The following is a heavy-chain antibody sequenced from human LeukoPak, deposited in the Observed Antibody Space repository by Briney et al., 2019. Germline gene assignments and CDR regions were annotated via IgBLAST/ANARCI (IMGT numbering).Heavy chain of an antibody. CDR2: INGSGGST. CDR1: GFTFSRYA. J-gene: IGHJ4*02. V-gene: IGHV3-23*01. Sequence: PGGSLRLSCSASGFTFSRYAMSRVRPAPGKGLEWVSAINGSGGSTYYPDSVKGRFTISRDNSKNTMYLQMNRLRAHDTALYYCARSRAGYHYLAHWGQATLVPLSS. CDR3: ARSRAGYHYLAH. D-gene: IGHD5-24*01.